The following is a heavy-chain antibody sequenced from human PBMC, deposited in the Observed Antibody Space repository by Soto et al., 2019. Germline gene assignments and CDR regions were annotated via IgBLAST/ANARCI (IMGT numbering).Heavy chain of an antibody. V-gene: IGHV6-1*01. CDR3: ARDLASAYSNYCYYMDV. J-gene: IGHJ6*03. CDR1: GDSVSSNTAA. D-gene: IGHD5-12*01. Sequence: SQTLSLTCAISGDSVSSNTAAWHWIRQSPSRGLEWLGRTYFRSRWYNDYAVSVKSRITINADTSKNQFSLHLNSVSPEDTAVYYFARDLASAYSNYCYYMDVWGKGTTVTVSS. CDR2: TYFRSRWYN.